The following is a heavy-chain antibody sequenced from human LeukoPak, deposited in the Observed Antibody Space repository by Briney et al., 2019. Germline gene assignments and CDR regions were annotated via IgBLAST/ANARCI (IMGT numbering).Heavy chain of an antibody. D-gene: IGHD3-9*01. Sequence: GGPLRLSCAASGFTFSSYAMSWVRQAPGKGLEWVANINQDGSEKYYVGSVKGRFTISRDNAWNSLYLQVNSLRAEDTAVYYCARGLDTPFDWLSRTQFDYWGQGILVTVSS. V-gene: IGHV3-7*01. CDR1: GFTFSSYA. CDR2: INQDGSEK. CDR3: ARGLDTPFDWLSRTQFDY. J-gene: IGHJ4*02.